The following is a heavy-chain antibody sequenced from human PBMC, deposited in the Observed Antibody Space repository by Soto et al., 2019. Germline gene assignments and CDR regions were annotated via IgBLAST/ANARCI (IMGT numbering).Heavy chain of an antibody. CDR1: GFTFSSYG. CDR3: AKDEVLVVAVARDYYGMDV. CDR2: ISYDGNNK. Sequence: QVQLVESGGGVVQPGRSLRLSCAASGFTFSSYGMHWVRQAPGKGLEWVRVISYDGNNKYYADSVKGRFTISRDNSKNTLYLQMNSLRAEDTAVYYCAKDEVLVVAVARDYYGMDVWGQGTTVTVSS. V-gene: IGHV3-30*18. D-gene: IGHD2-15*01. J-gene: IGHJ6*02.